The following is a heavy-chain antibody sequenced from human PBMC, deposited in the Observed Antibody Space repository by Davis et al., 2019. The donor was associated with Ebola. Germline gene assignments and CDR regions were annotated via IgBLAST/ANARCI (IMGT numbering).Heavy chain of an antibody. CDR2: ISGSGGSP. CDR3: ANQDYGGNSGVDY. Sequence: GGSLRLSCAASGFTFSSYWMSWVRQAPGKGLEWVSPISGSGGSPYYADSVKGRFTISRDNAKNSLYLQMNSLRDEDTAVYYCANQDYGGNSGVDYWGQGTLVTVSS. J-gene: IGHJ4*02. V-gene: IGHV3-23*01. CDR1: GFTFSSYW. D-gene: IGHD4-23*01.